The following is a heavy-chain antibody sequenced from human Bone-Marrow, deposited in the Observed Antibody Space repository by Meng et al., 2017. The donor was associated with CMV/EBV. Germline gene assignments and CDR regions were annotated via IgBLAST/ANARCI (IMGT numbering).Heavy chain of an antibody. CDR1: GGSFSGYD. CDR3: ARGSTSVTMIVVVITAASLAYDS. D-gene: IGHD3-22*01. V-gene: IGHV4-34*01. J-gene: IGHJ4*02. Sequence: SETLSLTCAVYGGSFSGYDWSWIRQSPGKGLEWIGEINHRGSTNYNPSLKSRLTISVDTSKNQFSLKMNSVTAADTAVYYCARGSTSVTMIVVVITAASLAYDSWGQGTLVTVSS. CDR2: INHRGST.